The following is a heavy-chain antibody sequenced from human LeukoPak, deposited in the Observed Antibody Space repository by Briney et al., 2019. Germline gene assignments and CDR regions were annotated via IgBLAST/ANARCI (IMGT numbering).Heavy chain of an antibody. D-gene: IGHD3-10*01. Sequence: PGRSLRLSCAASGFTFSSYGMHWVRQAPGKGLEWVAVISYDGSNKYYADSVKGRFTISRDNSKNTLYLQMNSLRAEDTAVYYCAKARRITMAFDYWGQGTLVTVSS. CDR1: GFTFSSYG. CDR3: AKARRITMAFDY. CDR2: ISYDGSNK. V-gene: IGHV3-30*18. J-gene: IGHJ4*02.